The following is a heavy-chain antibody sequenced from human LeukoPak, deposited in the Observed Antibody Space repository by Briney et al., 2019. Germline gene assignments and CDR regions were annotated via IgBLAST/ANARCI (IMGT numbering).Heavy chain of an antibody. J-gene: IGHJ3*02. V-gene: IGHV1-69*13. Sequence: SVKVSCKASGGTFSSYAISWVRQAPGQGLEWMRGIIPIFGTANYAQKFQGRVTITADESTSTAYMELSSLRSEDTAVYYCARGWGYSSSWYSDAFDIWGQGTMVTVSS. CDR2: IIPIFGTA. CDR1: GGTFSSYA. CDR3: ARGWGYSSSWYSDAFDI. D-gene: IGHD6-13*01.